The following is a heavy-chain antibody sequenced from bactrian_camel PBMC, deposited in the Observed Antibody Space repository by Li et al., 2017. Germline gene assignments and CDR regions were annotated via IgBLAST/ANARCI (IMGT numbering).Heavy chain of an antibody. V-gene: IGHV3S54*01. J-gene: IGHJ2*01. Sequence: VQLVESGGGSVQAGGSLRLSCAASGSTFTMAWFRQAPGKEREGVAAIYTHPGGAIWHADSVKGRFTISKDNAKSTVYLQMSSLEPEDTGMYYCAAARYCSENGGTLSFLRYLDIWGHGTQVTVS. CDR3: AAARYCSENGGTLSFLRYLDI. CDR2: IYTHPGGAI. D-gene: IGHD2*01. CDR1: GSTFT.